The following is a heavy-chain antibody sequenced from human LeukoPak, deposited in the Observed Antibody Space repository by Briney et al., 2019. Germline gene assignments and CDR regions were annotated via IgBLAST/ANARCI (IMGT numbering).Heavy chain of an antibody. CDR1: GYTFTSYY. CDR3: ARVPSSGYYRPAGNDAFDI. CDR2: INPTGGST. D-gene: IGHD3-22*01. J-gene: IGHJ3*02. V-gene: IGHV1-46*01. Sequence: ASVKVSCKASGYTFTSYYMHWVRQAPGQGLEWMGLINPTGGSTGYAQKFQGRVTMTRDMSTSTDYMELSSLRSDDTAIYYCARVPSSGYYRPAGNDAFDIWGQGTMVTVSS.